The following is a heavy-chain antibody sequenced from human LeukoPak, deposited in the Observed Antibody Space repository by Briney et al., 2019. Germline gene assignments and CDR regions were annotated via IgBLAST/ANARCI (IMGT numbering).Heavy chain of an antibody. Sequence: GGSLRLSCVASGFDLNTYEMNWVRQAPGEGLEWIADITISGHTKNYADSVKGRSTISRDNAGTSLYLQMHILRVEDTGVYYCARGDPHADLWGQGTLVTVSS. CDR1: GFDLNTYE. CDR3: ARGDPHADL. J-gene: IGHJ5*02. CDR2: ITISGHTK. V-gene: IGHV3-48*03.